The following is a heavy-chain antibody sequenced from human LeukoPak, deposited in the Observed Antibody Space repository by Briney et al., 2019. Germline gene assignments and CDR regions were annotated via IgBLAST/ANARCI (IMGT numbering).Heavy chain of an antibody. D-gene: IGHD5-12*01. J-gene: IGHJ4*02. CDR2: IGTTGDT. V-gene: IGHV3-13*01. CDR3: ARGRGYSGYVDY. Sequence: PGGSLRLSCAASGFTFSEYDMYWVRQPTGKGLEWVSTIGTTGDTYYPGSVKGRFTISGENAENSLYLQVDNLRAGDTAVYYCARGRGYSGYVDYWGQGTLVTVSS. CDR1: GFTFSEYD.